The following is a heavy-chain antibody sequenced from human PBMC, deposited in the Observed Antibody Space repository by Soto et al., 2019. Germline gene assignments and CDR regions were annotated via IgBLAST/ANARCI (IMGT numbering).Heavy chain of an antibody. V-gene: IGHV1-46*01. D-gene: IGHD2-2*01. Sequence: ASVKISCKASGYTFTSYYMHWVRQAPGQGLEWMGIINPSGGSTSYAQKFQGRVTMTRDTSTSTVYMELSSLRSEDTAVYYCARDQSSRNAFDIWGQGTMVTVSS. CDR2: INPSGGST. CDR1: GYTFTSYY. CDR3: ARDQSSRNAFDI. J-gene: IGHJ3*02.